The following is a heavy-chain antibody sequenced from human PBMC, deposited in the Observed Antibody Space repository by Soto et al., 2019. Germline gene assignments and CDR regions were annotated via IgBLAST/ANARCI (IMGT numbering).Heavy chain of an antibody. V-gene: IGHV1-69*13. Sequence: SVKVSCKASGGTFSSYAISWVRQAPGQGLEWMGGIIPIFGTANYAQKFQGRVTITADESTSTAYMELSSLRSEDTAVYYCARDRAAQVRPYNCFDPRGQGTLVTVSS. CDR1: GGTFSSYA. J-gene: IGHJ5*02. CDR3: ARDRAAQVRPYNCFDP. D-gene: IGHD6-6*01. CDR2: IIPIFGTA.